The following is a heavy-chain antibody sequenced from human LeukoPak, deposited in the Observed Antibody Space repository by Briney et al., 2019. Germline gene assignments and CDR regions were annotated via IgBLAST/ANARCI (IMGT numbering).Heavy chain of an antibody. Sequence: GGSLRLSCAASGFTFSIYSMNWVRQAPGKGLEWVASIKEDGSEKHYVDSVSGRFTISRDNAKNSLHLQMSSLRAEDTAVYYCARRGITISGVLVYHYSGLDVWGQGTTVTVSS. D-gene: IGHD3-3*01. J-gene: IGHJ6*02. CDR3: ARRGITISGVLVYHYSGLDV. CDR1: GFTFSIYS. CDR2: IKEDGSEK. V-gene: IGHV3-7*01.